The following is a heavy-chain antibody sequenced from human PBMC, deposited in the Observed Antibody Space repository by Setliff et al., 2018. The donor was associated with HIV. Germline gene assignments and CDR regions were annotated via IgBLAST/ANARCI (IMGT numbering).Heavy chain of an antibody. CDR3: VRQHGDYAFGS. CDR1: GGSISSYY. Sequence: SETLSLTCTVSGGSISSYYWSWIRQPPGKGLECIGYIYNNENTTYNPSLKSRVTMLIDTSKKQFSLKLASVTAADTAVYYCVRQHGDYAFGSWGQGTLVTVSS. D-gene: IGHD4-17*01. CDR2: IYNNENT. V-gene: IGHV4-59*08. J-gene: IGHJ5*01.